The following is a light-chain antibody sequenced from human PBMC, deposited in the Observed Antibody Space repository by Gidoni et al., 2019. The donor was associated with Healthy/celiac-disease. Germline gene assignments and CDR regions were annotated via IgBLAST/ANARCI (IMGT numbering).Light chain of an antibody. CDR1: QDISNY. CDR3: QQYDNLPPLT. J-gene: IGKJ4*01. CDR2: DAS. Sequence: DIQTTQSPSSLSASVGDRVTITCQASQDISNYLNWYQQKPGKAPKLLIYDASNLETGVPSRFSGSGSGTDFTITISSLQPEDIATYYCQQYDNLPPLTFGGGTKVEIK. V-gene: IGKV1-33*01.